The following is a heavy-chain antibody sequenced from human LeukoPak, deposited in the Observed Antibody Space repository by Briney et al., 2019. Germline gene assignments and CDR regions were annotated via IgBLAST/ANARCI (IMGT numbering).Heavy chain of an antibody. CDR3: ARDQQYHRPAGWFDP. CDR2: ISHTGRT. D-gene: IGHD1-14*01. J-gene: IGHJ5*02. V-gene: IGHV4-39*01. Sequence: SETLSLTCSVSDGSVSSHSYYWGWIRQSPGKGLEWIGSISHTGRTYYNPSLESRVTISVDASKNQFSLELNSVTAADTAVYYCARDQQYHRPAGWFDPWGQGTLVTVSS. CDR1: DGSVSSHSYY.